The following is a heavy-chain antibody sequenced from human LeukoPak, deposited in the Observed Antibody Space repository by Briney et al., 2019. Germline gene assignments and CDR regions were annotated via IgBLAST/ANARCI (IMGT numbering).Heavy chain of an antibody. V-gene: IGHV3-48*02. CDR2: ITSISNRM. J-gene: IGHJ4*02. Sequence: PGGSLRLSCVASGFTFSSYSMNWVRQAPGKGLEWVSYITSISNRMYYADSVKGRFTISRDNAENSLYLQMNSLRDEDTAVYYCTRDPNALDFWGQGTLVTVSS. CDR1: GFTFSSYS. CDR3: TRDPNALDF.